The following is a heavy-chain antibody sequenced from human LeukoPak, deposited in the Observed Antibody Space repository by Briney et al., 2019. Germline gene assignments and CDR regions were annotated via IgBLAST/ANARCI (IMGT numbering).Heavy chain of an antibody. J-gene: IGHJ4*02. D-gene: IGHD6-13*01. Sequence: GGSLRLSCAVSGITLSNYGMSWVRQAPGKGLEWVAGISDSGGSTNYADSVKGRFTISRDNSKNTLYLQMNSLRAEDTAVYYCAKGRAAAGTYYFDYWGQGTLVTVSS. CDR3: AKGRAAAGTYYFDY. CDR1: GITLSNYG. CDR2: ISDSGGST. V-gene: IGHV3-23*01.